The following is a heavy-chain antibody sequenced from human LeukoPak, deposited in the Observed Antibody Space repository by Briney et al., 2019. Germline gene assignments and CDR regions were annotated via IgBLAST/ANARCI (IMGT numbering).Heavy chain of an antibody. CDR1: GGSISSGSYY. V-gene: IGHV4-61*02. CDR3: AREEETGAFDI. D-gene: IGHD7-27*01. CDR2: IYTSGST. J-gene: IGHJ3*02. Sequence: PSETLSLTCTVSGGSISSGSYYWSWIRQPAGKGLEWIGRIYTSGSTNYNPSLKSRVTISVDTSKNQFSLKLSSVTAADTAVYYCAREEETGAFDIWGQGTMATVSS.